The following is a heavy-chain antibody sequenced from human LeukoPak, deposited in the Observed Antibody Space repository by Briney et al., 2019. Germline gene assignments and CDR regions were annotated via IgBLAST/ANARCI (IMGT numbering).Heavy chain of an antibody. J-gene: IGHJ5*02. Sequence: NPSETLSLTRTVSGGSISSSSYYWGWIRQPPGKGLEWIGTISYSGSTYYTPSLKSRVTISVDMSKNQFSLKLSSVTAADTAVFYCAGGIAHNWFDPWGQGTLVTVSS. CDR3: AGGIAHNWFDP. V-gene: IGHV4-39*01. CDR2: ISYSGST. D-gene: IGHD2-21*01. CDR1: GGSISSSSYY.